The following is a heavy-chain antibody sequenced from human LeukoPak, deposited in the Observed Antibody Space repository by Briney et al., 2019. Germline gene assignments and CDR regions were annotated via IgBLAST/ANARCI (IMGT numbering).Heavy chain of an antibody. CDR3: AKVPEEYCSSTSCPFDY. Sequence: GRSLRLSCGVSGFTFSSYDMRWVRQAPGKGLECVSVIYSGGNTYYADSVKGRFTISRDNSKNTLYLQMNSLRAEDTAVYYCAKVPEEYCSSTSCPFDYWGQGTLVTVSS. D-gene: IGHD2-2*01. J-gene: IGHJ4*02. CDR2: IYSGGNT. CDR1: GFTFSSYD. V-gene: IGHV3-23*03.